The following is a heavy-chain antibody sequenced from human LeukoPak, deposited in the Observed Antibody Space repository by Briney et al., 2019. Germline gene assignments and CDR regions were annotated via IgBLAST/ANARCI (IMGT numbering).Heavy chain of an antibody. CDR1: GFTFSSFA. CDR3: AKDQKQLIPPFDY. D-gene: IGHD6-6*01. CDR2: ISGSGSST. J-gene: IGHJ4*02. V-gene: IGHV3-23*01. Sequence: PGGSLRLSCTASGFTFSSFAMTWVRQARGKGLEWGSVISGSGSSTYYADSVKGRFTISRDNSKNTLYLQMNSLRAEDTAVYYCAKDQKQLIPPFDYWGQGTLVTVSS.